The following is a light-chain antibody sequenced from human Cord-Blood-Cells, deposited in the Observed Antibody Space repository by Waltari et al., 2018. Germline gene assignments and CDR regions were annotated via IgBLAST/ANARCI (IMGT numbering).Light chain of an antibody. CDR2: AAS. V-gene: IGKV1-39*01. CDR3: QQSYSTPYT. J-gene: IGKJ2*01. Sequence: DIQMTQSPPSLSASVGDRVTIPCRASQSISSYLNWYQQKPGKAPKLLIYAASSLQSGVPSRFSGSGSGTYFTLTISSLQPEDFATYYCQQSYSTPYTFGQGTKLEIK. CDR1: QSISSY.